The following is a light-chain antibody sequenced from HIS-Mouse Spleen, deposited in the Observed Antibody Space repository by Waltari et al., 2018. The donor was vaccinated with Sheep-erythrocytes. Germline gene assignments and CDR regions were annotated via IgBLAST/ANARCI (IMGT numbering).Light chain of an antibody. V-gene: IGLV2-11*01. CDR2: DVS. J-gene: IGLJ1*01. Sequence: QSALTQPRSVSGSPGQSVTISCTGTSSDVGGYNYVSWYQKHPGKAPKLMIYDVSKRPSGVPDRFSGSKSGNTASLTISGLQAEDEADYYCCSYAGSYNYVFGTGTKVTVL. CDR3: CSYAGSYNYV. CDR1: SSDVGGYNY.